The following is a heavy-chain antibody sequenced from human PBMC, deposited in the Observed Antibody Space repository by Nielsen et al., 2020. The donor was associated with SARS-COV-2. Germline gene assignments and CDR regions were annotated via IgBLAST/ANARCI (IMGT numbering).Heavy chain of an antibody. CDR1: GFTFSSYW. CDR2: IKQDGSEK. J-gene: IGHJ6*02. Sequence: GGSLRLSCAASGFTFSSYWMSWVRQAPGKGLEWVANIKQDGSEKYYVDSVKGQFTISRDNAKNSLYLQMNSLRAEDTAVYYCAREKGYSSGWYAGNYYYYGMDVWGQGTTVTVSS. CDR3: AREKGYSSGWYAGNYYYYGMDV. V-gene: IGHV3-7*01. D-gene: IGHD6-19*01.